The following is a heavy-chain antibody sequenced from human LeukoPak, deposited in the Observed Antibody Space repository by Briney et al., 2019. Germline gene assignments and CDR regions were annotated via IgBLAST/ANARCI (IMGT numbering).Heavy chain of an antibody. J-gene: IGHJ3*02. Sequence: PGGSLRLSCAASGFTFSSYEMNWVRQAPGKGLEWVSYISSSGSTIYYADSVKGRFTISRDNAKNSLYLQMNSLRAEDTAVYYCARDVLYSSTAFDIWGQGTMVTVSS. V-gene: IGHV3-48*03. CDR2: ISSSGSTI. CDR3: ARDVLYSSTAFDI. CDR1: GFTFSSYE. D-gene: IGHD6-13*01.